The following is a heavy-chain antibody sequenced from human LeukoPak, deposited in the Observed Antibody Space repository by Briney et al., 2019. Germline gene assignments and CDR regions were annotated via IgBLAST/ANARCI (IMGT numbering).Heavy chain of an antibody. J-gene: IGHJ4*02. CDR1: GFTFSSYA. V-gene: IGHV3-23*01. CDR2: ISGSGGST. D-gene: IGHD2-21*02. Sequence: GRSLRLSCAASGFTFSSYAMSWVRQAPGKGLEWVSAISGSGGSTYYADSVKGRFTISRDNPKNTLYLQMNSLRADDTAIYYCAKGVSNRDWTLDSWGQGTLVTVSS. CDR3: AKGVSNRDWTLDS.